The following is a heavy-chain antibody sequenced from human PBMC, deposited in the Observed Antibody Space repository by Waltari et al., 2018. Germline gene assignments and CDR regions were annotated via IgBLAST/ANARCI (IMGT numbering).Heavy chain of an antibody. V-gene: IGHV5-51*03. J-gene: IGHJ3*02. CDR3: ARPQSGTGDRAFDI. D-gene: IGHD1-1*01. CDR2: IYPGNSDT. Sequence: EVQLVQSGAEVKEPGVPLKNPCKGSGSSFTSYWIGVVRMGPGKGLEWMGIIYPGNSDTRYSPSFQGQVTISADKAISTAYLQWSSLKASDTATNYCARPQSGTGDRAFDIWGQGTMVTVSS. CDR1: GSSFTSYW.